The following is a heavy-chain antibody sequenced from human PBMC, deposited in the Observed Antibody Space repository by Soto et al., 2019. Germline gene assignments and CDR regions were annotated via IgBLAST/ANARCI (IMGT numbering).Heavy chain of an antibody. CDR1: GGSISYFY. D-gene: IGHD4-4*01. Sequence: SETLSLTCTVSGGSISYFYWSWIRQPPGKELEWIGYIYYSGSTNYNPSLKSRVAMSVDTSKNQFSLKLSSVTAADTAGYYCARGTVTVKYFDYWGQGALVTVSS. V-gene: IGHV4-59*01. J-gene: IGHJ4*02. CDR2: IYYSGST. CDR3: ARGTVTVKYFDY.